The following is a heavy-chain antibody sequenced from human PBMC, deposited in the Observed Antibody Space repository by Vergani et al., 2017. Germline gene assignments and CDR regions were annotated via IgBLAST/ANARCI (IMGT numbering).Heavy chain of an antibody. Sequence: QVQVVQSGAEVKKSGASVKVSWKTSGYTFSNYSMHWVRQAPGQGLEWMGIINPSGGHTNYAQKCQGRVTMTRDTSTSTVYMELSSLRSEDTAIYYCARGEYGILTGYRYWGQGTLVT. CDR1: GYTFSNYS. D-gene: IGHD3-9*01. CDR3: ARGEYGILTGYRY. V-gene: IGHV1-46*03. J-gene: IGHJ4*02. CDR2: INPSGGHT.